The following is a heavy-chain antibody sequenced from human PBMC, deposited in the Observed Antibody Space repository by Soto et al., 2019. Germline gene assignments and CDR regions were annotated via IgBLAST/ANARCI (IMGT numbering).Heavy chain of an antibody. CDR3: ARGRADYYYGMDV. Sequence: SETLSLTCTVSGGSISSGGYYWSWIRQHPGKGLEWIGYIYYSGSTYYNPSLKSRVTISVDTSKNQFSLKLSSVTAADTAVYYCARGRADYYYGMDVWGQGTTVTVPS. V-gene: IGHV4-31*03. CDR1: GGSISSGGYY. J-gene: IGHJ6*02. CDR2: IYYSGST.